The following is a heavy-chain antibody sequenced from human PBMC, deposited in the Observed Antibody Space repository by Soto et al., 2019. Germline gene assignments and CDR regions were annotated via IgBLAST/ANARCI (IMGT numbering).Heavy chain of an antibody. Sequence: EVKLVESGGGLIQPGGSLTLSCAASGFTFANYAMSWVRQAPGKGLHWVSAISGSGGSASYVDSVKGRFFISRDNSKNTVNWQRKSLRAEGTAEYYCAKDEVVVRSNYPTLDALDMWGQGTTVTGSS. D-gene: IGHD4-4*01. CDR3: AKDEVVVRSNYPTLDALDM. J-gene: IGHJ3*02. CDR1: GFTFANYA. V-gene: IGHV3-23*04. CDR2: ISGSGGSA.